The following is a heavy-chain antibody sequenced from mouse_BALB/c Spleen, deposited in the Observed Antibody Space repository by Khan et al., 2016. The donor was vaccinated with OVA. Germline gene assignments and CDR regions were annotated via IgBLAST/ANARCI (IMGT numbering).Heavy chain of an antibody. CDR1: GYTFTKYW. CDR3: VNHGSSSAWFTY. J-gene: IGHJ3*01. Sequence: QVQLKESGAELVKPGASVKMSCKASGYTFTKYWMHWVKQRPGQGLEWIGYINPSTGYTEYNQKFKDKATLTADKSSSTAYMQLSSLTSEDSAVYYCVNHGSSSAWFTYWGQGTLVTVAA. D-gene: IGHD1-1*01. V-gene: IGHV1-7*01. CDR2: INPSTGYT.